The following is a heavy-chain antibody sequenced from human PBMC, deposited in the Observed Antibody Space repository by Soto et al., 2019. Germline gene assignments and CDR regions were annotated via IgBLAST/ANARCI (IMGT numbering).Heavy chain of an antibody. J-gene: IGHJ6*02. D-gene: IGHD4-17*01. V-gene: IGHV1-18*01. CDR2: ISAYNGNT. CDR3: ARGMTTVTEYYYYGMDV. CDR1: GYTFTSYG. Sequence: GASVKVSCKASGYTFTSYGISWVRQAPGQGLEWMGWISAYNGNTSYAQKLQGRVTMTTDTSTSTAYMELRSLRSDDTAVYYCARGMTTVTEYYYYGMDVWGQGTTVTVSS.